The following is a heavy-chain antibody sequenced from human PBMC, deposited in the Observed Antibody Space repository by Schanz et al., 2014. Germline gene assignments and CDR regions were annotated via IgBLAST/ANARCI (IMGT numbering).Heavy chain of an antibody. CDR2: FIPILDVG. V-gene: IGHV1-69*04. CDR3: ARERRRYCSTASCLHDNWFDP. J-gene: IGHJ5*02. CDR1: GYTFTTYG. Sequence: QVQLVQSGAEVKKPGASVKVSCKASGYTFTTYGISWVRQARGQGLEWVGRFIPILDVGNYAQQFQGRVTCTADKSTSTAYMELSSLTSEDTAVHYCARERRRYCSTASCLHDNWFDPWGQGTLVIVSS. D-gene: IGHD2-2*01.